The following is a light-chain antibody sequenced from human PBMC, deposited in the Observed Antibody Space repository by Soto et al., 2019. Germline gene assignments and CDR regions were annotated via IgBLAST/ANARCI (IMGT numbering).Light chain of an antibody. CDR1: QSISNY. Sequence: DIQMTQSPSSLSASVGDRVTITCRASQSISNYLNWYQQKPGKAPKLLIYAAYSLQSGVPSRFSGSGSGTDFTLTISSLQPEDFATYYCQQSYSIPVTFGGGTKVEIK. CDR2: AAY. V-gene: IGKV1-39*01. CDR3: QQSYSIPVT. J-gene: IGKJ4*01.